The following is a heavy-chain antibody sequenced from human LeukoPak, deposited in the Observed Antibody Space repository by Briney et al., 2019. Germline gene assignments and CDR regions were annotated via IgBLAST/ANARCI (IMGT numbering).Heavy chain of an antibody. CDR2: IYYSGST. V-gene: IGHV4-39*01. CDR3: ARQFVLVPIAAAGNNWFDP. CDR1: GGSISSSSYY. J-gene: IGHJ5*02. Sequence: NSSETLSLTCTVSGGSISSSSYYWGWIRQPPGKGLEWIGSIYYSGSTYYNPSLKSRVTISVDTSKNQFSLKLSSVTAADTAVYYCARQFVLVPIAAAGNNWFDPWGQGTLVTVSS. D-gene: IGHD6-25*01.